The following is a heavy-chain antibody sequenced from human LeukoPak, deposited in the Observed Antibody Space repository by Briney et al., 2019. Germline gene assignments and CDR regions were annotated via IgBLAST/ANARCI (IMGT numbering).Heavy chain of an antibody. V-gene: IGHV4-59*01. D-gene: IGHD4-23*01. CDR2: IDNSGST. J-gene: IGHJ3*02. CDR3: ATWLTVVYAFDI. CDR1: GGSISSYY. Sequence: SETLSLTCTVSGGSISSYYWNWLRQPPGKGLEWIGYIDNSGSTNYNPSLKSRVTISADTSKNQFSLRLSSVTAADTASYHCATWLTVVYAFDIWGQGTMVTVSS.